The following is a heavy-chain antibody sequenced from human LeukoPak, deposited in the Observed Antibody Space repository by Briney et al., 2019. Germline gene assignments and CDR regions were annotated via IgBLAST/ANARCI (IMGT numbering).Heavy chain of an antibody. D-gene: IGHD2-2*01. Sequence: GASVKVSCKASGGTFSSYAISWVRQAPGQGLEWMGGIIPIFGTANYAQKFQGRVTITTDESTSTAYMELSSLRSEDTAVYYCASRVVPAAIGFDPWGQGTLVTVSS. CDR3: ASRVVPAAIGFDP. J-gene: IGHJ5*02. V-gene: IGHV1-69*05. CDR2: IIPIFGTA. CDR1: GGTFSSYA.